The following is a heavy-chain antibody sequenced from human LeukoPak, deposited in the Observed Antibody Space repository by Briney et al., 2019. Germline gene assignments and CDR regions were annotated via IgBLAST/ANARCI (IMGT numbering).Heavy chain of an antibody. CDR1: GFTFGDYA. D-gene: IGHD6-19*01. CDR3: TRYSSGPLDY. J-gene: IGHJ4*02. V-gene: IGHV3-49*04. CDR2: IRSKAYGGTT. Sequence: GGSLRLSCTASGFTFGDYAMSWVRQAPGKGLEWVGFIRSKAYGGTTEYAASVKGRFTISRDDSKSIAYLQMNSLKTEDTAVYYCTRYSSGPLDYWGQGTLVTVSS.